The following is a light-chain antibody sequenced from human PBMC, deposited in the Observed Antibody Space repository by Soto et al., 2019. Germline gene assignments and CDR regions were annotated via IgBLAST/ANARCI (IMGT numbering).Light chain of an antibody. V-gene: IGKV1-39*01. CDR3: QQSYRTPST. Sequence: DIQMTQSPSSLSASVGHRVTITCRASQGISNALNWYQRKPGKAPELLNYSTSNLQSGVQSRFSGRGSGTDFTLTISSLQPEDFATYYCQQSYRTPSTFGQGTKLEIK. CDR1: QGISNA. CDR2: STS. J-gene: IGKJ2*01.